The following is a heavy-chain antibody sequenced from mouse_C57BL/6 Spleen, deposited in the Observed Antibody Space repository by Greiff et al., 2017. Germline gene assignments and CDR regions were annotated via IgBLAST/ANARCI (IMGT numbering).Heavy chain of an antibody. CDR3: TRSGAITRYFDV. J-gene: IGHJ1*03. V-gene: IGHV1-69*01. CDR2: IDPSDSDT. D-gene: IGHD1-1*01. CDR1: GYTFTSYW. Sequence: VQLQQPGAELVMPGASVKLSCKASGYTFTSYWMHWVKQRPGQGLEWIGEIDPSDSDTNYNQKFKGKSTLTVDKSSSTAYMQLSSLTSEDSAVYYCTRSGAITRYFDVWGTGTTVTVSS.